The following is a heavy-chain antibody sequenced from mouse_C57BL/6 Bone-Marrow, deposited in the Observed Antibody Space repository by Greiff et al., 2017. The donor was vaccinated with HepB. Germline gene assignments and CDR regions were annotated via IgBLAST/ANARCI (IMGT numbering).Heavy chain of an antibody. CDR1: GYTFTSYT. CDR3: ARWTYDYELFAY. D-gene: IGHD2-4*01. J-gene: IGHJ3*01. Sequence: QVQLKESGAELARPGASVKMSCKASGYTFTSYTMHWVKQRPGQGLEWIGYINPSSGYTKYNQKFKDKATLTADKSSSTAYMQLSSLTSEDSAVYYCARWTYDYELFAYWGQGTLVTVSA. CDR2: INPSSGYT. V-gene: IGHV1-4*01.